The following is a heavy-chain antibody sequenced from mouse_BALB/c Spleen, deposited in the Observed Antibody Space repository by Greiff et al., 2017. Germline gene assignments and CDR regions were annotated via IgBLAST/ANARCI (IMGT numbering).Heavy chain of an antibody. CDR3: ARKVYYAMDY. CDR1: GYTFTSYT. D-gene: IGHD1-3*01. CDR2: INPSSGYT. J-gene: IGHJ4*01. V-gene: IGHV1-4*01. Sequence: QVQLKQSGAELARPGASVKMSCKASGYTFTSYTMHWVKQRPGQGLEWIGYINPSSGYTNYNQKFKDKATLTADKSSSTAYMQLSSLTSEDSAVYYCARKVYYAMDYWGQGTSVTVSS.